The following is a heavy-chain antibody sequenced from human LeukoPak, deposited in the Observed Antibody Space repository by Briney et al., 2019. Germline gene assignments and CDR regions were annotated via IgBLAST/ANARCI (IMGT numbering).Heavy chain of an antibody. V-gene: IGHV3-30*18. CDR1: GFTFNTYG. CDR2: ISYDGNNK. CDR3: AKVYDTRTYYPLGY. D-gene: IGHD3-22*01. J-gene: IGHJ4*02. Sequence: GGSLRLSCAASGFTFNTYGMHCFRQAPGKGLEWVAVISYDGNNKYYADSVKGRFTISRDNSKNILYLQMSSLRAEDTAVYYCAKVYDTRTYYPLGYWAQGTLVTVSS.